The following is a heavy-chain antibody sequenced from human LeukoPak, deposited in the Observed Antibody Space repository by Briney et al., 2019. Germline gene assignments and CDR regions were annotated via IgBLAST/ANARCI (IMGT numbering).Heavy chain of an antibody. CDR3: ARDPYYYDSSGLDY. J-gene: IGHJ4*02. Sequence: GGSLRLSCSASGFTFSSYAMHWVRQAPGKGLEYVSAISSNGGSTYYADSVKGRFTISRDNSKNTLYLQMNSLRAEDTAVYYCARDPYYYDSSGLDYWGQGTLVTVSS. D-gene: IGHD3-22*01. CDR1: GFTFSSYA. V-gene: IGHV3-64*04. CDR2: ISSNGGST.